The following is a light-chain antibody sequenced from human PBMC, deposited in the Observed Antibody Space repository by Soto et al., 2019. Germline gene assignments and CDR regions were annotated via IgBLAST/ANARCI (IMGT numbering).Light chain of an antibody. V-gene: IGKV1-9*01. CDR1: QGISSY. CDR2: DAS. CDR3: QQLNSFPYT. Sequence: DIQLTQSPSFLSASVGDRVTITCRASQGISSYLAWYQQKPVKAPKLLIYDASTLQSGVPSRFSGSGSGTEFTLTISSLQPEDFATYYCQQLNSFPYTFGQGTKLEIK. J-gene: IGKJ2*01.